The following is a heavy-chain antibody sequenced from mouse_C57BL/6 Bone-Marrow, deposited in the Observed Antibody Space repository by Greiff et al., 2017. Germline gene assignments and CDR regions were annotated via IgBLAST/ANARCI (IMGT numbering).Heavy chain of an antibody. CDR2: IDPNSGGT. J-gene: IGHJ1*03. CDR3: AHGNYFYWYFAV. CDR1: GYTFTSYW. D-gene: IGHD2-1*01. V-gene: IGHV1-72*01. Sequence: QVQLKQPGAELVKPGASVKLSCKASGYTFTSYWMHWVKQRPGRGLEWIGRIDPNSGGTKNNEKFKSKATLTVDKTSSAAYMQLSSLTSEDSAVYYGAHGNYFYWYFAVWGTGTTVTVSS.